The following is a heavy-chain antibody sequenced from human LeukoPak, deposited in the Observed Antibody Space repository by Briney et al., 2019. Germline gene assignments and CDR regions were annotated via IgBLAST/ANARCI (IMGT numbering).Heavy chain of an antibody. CDR3: ARGGRNWFDP. J-gene: IGHJ5*02. CDR1: GTSISSFY. D-gene: IGHD3-16*01. CDR2: IFYSGST. V-gene: IGHV4-59*01. Sequence: SETLSLTCAVSGTSISSFYWSWIRQPPGRGLEWIGFIFYSGSTNHNPSLQSRVTMSVDTSKNQFSLKLGSVTAADTAVYYCARGGRNWFDPWGQGTLVTVSS.